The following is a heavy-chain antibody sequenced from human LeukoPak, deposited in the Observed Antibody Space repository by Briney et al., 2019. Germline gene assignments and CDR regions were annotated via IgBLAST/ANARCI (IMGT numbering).Heavy chain of an antibody. CDR1: GFTFSSYW. V-gene: IGHV3-74*01. D-gene: IGHD3-10*01. CDR3: ARDPRFSENFDY. J-gene: IGHJ4*02. Sequence: GRSLRLSGAASGFTFSSYWTHWVRQAPGDWLVWVSRIDTDGSSTSYADSVKGRFTISRDNAKNTMYLQMNSLRAADTAVYYCARDPRFSENFDYWGQGTLVTVSS. CDR2: IDTDGSST.